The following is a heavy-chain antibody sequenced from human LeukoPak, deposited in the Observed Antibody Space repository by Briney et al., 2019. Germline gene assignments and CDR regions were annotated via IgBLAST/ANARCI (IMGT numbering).Heavy chain of an antibody. D-gene: IGHD2/OR15-2a*01. CDR2: ISVSGGST. CDR1: GFTFSSDA. V-gene: IGHV3-23*01. Sequence: GGSLRLSCAASGFTFSSDAMSWVRQAPGKGLEWVSAISVSGGSTYYADSLKGRFTISRDNSKKTLYLQLNSLRAEDTAVYYCAKDQYCYFDYWGQRTLVTVSS. CDR3: AKDQYCYFDY. J-gene: IGHJ4*02.